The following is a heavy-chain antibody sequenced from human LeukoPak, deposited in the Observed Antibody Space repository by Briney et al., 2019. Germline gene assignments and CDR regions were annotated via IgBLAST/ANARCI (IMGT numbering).Heavy chain of an antibody. CDR3: ARAKYYYDSSGHPEDY. CDR2: INPSGGST. Sequence: ASVKVSFKASGYTFTSYYMHWVRQAPGQGLEWMGIINPSGGSTSYAQKFQGRVTMTRDTSTSTVYMELSSLRSEDTAVYYFARAKYYYDSSGHPEDYWGQGTLVTVSS. J-gene: IGHJ4*02. CDR1: GYTFTSYY. D-gene: IGHD3-22*01. V-gene: IGHV1-46*01.